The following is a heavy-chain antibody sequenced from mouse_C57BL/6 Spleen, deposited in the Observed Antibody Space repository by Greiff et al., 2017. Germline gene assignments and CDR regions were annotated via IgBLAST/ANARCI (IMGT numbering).Heavy chain of an antibody. Sequence: VQLHQPGAELVMPGASVKLSCKASGYTFTSYWMHWVKQRPGQGLEWIGEIDPSDSYTNYNQKFKGKSTLTVDKSSSTAYMQLSSLTSEDSAVYYCAVLPYFDYWGQGTTLTVSS. CDR3: AVLPYFDY. V-gene: IGHV1-69*01. CDR2: IDPSDSYT. J-gene: IGHJ2*01. D-gene: IGHD5-5*01. CDR1: GYTFTSYW.